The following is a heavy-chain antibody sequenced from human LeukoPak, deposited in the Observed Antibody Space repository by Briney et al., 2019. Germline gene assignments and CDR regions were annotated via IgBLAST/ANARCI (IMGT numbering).Heavy chain of an antibody. CDR1: GFTFSSYA. D-gene: IGHD6-13*01. J-gene: IGHJ4*02. CDR2: ISGSGGST. CDR3: AKDYSSSNRPYYFDY. V-gene: IGHV3-23*01. Sequence: GGSLRLSCAASGFTFSSYAMSWVRQAPGKGLEWVSAISGSGGSTYYADSVKGRFTISRGNSKNTLYLQMNSLRAEDTAVYYCAKDYSSSNRPYYFDYWGQGTLVTVSS.